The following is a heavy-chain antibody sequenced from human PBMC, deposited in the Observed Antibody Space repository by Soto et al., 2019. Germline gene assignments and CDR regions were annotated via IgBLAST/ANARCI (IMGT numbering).Heavy chain of an antibody. J-gene: IGHJ6*02. CDR2: IIPIFGTA. Sequence: QVQLVQSGAEVKKPGSSVKVSCKASGGTFSSYAISWVRQAPGQGLEWMGGIIPIFGTAHYAQKFQGRVTIPADESTSTAYMELSSLRSEDTAVYYCASSGVVVLAATRPYYYGMDVWGQGTTVTVSS. CDR3: ASSGVVVLAATRPYYYGMDV. CDR1: GGTFSSYA. V-gene: IGHV1-69*01. D-gene: IGHD2-15*01.